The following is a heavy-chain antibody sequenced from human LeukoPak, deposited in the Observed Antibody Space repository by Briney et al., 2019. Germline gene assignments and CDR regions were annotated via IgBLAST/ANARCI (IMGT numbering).Heavy chain of an antibody. CDR3: ARGAYDFWSGYSTMTPFDY. D-gene: IGHD3-3*01. V-gene: IGHV3-23*01. CDR1: GFTFSSYA. Sequence: GGSLRLSCAASGFTFSSYAMSWVRQAPGKGLEWVSAISGSGGSTYYADSVKGRFTISRDNSNNTLYLQMNSLRAEDTAVYYCARGAYDFWSGYSTMTPFDYWGQGTLVTVSS. J-gene: IGHJ4*02. CDR2: ISGSGGST.